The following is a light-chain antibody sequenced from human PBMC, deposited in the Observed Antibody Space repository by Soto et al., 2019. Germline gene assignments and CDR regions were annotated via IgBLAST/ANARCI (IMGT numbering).Light chain of an antibody. CDR1: SRDIGAYNL. V-gene: IGLV2-14*01. CDR2: GVR. CDR3: SAYTSRSTLV. Sequence: QSALTQPASVSGSPGQSITISCSGTSRDIGAYNLVSWYQQPPGKAPKLLIYGVRNRPSGISYRFSGSKSGTTASLTISSLLHEDEADYYCSAYTSRSTLVFGGGTKLTV. J-gene: IGLJ2*01.